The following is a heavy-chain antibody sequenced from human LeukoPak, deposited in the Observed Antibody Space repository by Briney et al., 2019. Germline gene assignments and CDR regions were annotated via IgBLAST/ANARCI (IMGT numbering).Heavy chain of an antibody. J-gene: IGHJ4*02. CDR1: GGSISSHY. D-gene: IGHD3-22*01. V-gene: IGHV4-59*11. CDR3: ARASYYDSSGYHY. CDR2: IYYSGST. Sequence: PSETLSLTFTIFGGSISSHYWGWIRQPPGKGLEWIGYIYYSGSTNYNPSLKSRVTISVDTSKNQFSLKLSSVTAADTAVYYCARASYYDSSGYHYWGQGTLVTVSS.